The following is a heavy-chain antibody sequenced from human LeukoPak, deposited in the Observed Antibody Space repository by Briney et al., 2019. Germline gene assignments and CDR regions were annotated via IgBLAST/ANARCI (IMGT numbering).Heavy chain of an antibody. D-gene: IGHD6-19*01. V-gene: IGHV4-59*08. CDR1: GGSVSSYY. J-gene: IGHJ4*02. CDR2: IYYSGST. CDR3: ARHGDSSGSLDY. Sequence: PSETLSLTCTVSGGSVSSYYWSWIRQPPGKGLEWIGYIYYSGSTNYNPSLKSRATISVDTSKNQFSLKLSSVTAADTAVYYCARHGDSSGSLDYWGQGTLVTVSS.